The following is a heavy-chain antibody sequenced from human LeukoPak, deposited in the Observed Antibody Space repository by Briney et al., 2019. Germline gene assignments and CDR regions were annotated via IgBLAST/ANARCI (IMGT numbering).Heavy chain of an antibody. D-gene: IGHD3-3*01. CDR2: INHSGST. CDR1: GGSFSGYY. V-gene: IGHV4-34*01. CDR3: ARNGAYYDFWSGYSKALKFDY. Sequence: SETLSLTCAVYGGSFSGYYRSWIRQPPGKGLEWIGEINHSGSTNYNPSLKSRVTISVDTSKNQFSLKLSSVTAADTAVYYCARNGAYYDFWSGYSKALKFDYWGQGTLVTVSS. J-gene: IGHJ4*02.